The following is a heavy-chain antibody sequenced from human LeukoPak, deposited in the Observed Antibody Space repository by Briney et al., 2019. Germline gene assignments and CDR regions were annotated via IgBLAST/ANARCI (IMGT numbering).Heavy chain of an antibody. V-gene: IGHV3-23*01. CDR3: AKDPTYYDILTGYYLGWYFDL. CDR1: GFTFSSYA. Sequence: GGSLRLSCAASGFTFSSYAMGWVRQAPGKGLEWVSGSSVRGGGTYYADSVKGRFTISRDNSKNTLYLQMNSLRAEDTAVYYCAKDPTYYDILTGYYLGWYFDLWGRGTLVTVSS. CDR2: SSVRGGGT. D-gene: IGHD3-9*01. J-gene: IGHJ2*01.